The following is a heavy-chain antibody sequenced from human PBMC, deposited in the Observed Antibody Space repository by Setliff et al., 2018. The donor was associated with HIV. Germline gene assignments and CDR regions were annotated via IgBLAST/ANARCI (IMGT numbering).Heavy chain of an antibody. V-gene: IGHV4-39*01. CDR1: GGSISSSSYY. D-gene: IGHD2-21*01. CDR2: IYYSGST. CDR3: ARHDSRGPRSAFDL. J-gene: IGHJ3*01. Sequence: SETLSLTCTVSGGSISSSSYYWGWIRQPPGRGLEWLGTIYYSGSTYYNPSLKSRVTLSVDTSKNQFSLKLSSVTAADTAVYYCARHDSRGPRSAFDLWGRGTMVTVSS.